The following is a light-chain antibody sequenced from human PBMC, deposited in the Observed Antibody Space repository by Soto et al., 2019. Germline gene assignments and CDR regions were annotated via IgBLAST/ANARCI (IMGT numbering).Light chain of an antibody. V-gene: IGKV1-39*01. CDR2: AAS. CDR3: QQSYSTFPT. Sequence: DIQMTQSPSSLSASVGDRVTITCRASQSISSYLNWYQQKPGKAPKLLIYAASSLQSGVPSRFSGSGSGTDFTLTISSLQPEDFATYYGQQSYSTFPTFGGGTKVDIK. CDR1: QSISSY. J-gene: IGKJ4*01.